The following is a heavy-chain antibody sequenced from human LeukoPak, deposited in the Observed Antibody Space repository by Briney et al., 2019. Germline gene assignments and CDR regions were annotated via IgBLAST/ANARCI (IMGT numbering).Heavy chain of an antibody. D-gene: IGHD5-18*01. J-gene: IGHJ4*02. V-gene: IGHV3-21*01. Sequence: GGSLRLSCEASGFTFSRYSLTWVRQAPGKGLEWVSSISSSSSYIYYADSVKGRFTISRDNAKNSLYLQMNSLRAEDTALYYCARQADTAMLIWSFTDYWGQGTLVTVSS. CDR3: ARQADTAMLIWSFTDY. CDR2: ISSSSSYI. CDR1: GFTFSRYS.